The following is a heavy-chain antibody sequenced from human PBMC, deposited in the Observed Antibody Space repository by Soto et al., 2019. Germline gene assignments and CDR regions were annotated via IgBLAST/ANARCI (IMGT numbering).Heavy chain of an antibody. V-gene: IGHV3-30*18. CDR2: ISYDGSNK. D-gene: IGHD4-17*01. CDR1: GFTFSSYG. J-gene: IGHJ3*02. Sequence: QVQLVESGGGVVQPGRSLRLSCAASGFTFSSYGMHWVRQAPGKGLEWVAVISYDGSNKYYADSVKGRFTISRDNSKNTLYLQKNNLRGEDTAVYYCAKKGGYGDYPDAFDIWGQGTMVTVSS. CDR3: AKKGGYGDYPDAFDI.